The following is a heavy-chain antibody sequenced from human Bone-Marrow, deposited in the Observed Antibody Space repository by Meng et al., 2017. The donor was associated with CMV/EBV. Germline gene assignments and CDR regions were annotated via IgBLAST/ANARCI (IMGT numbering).Heavy chain of an antibody. Sequence: CAASGCTFSSYSMNWVRQAPGKGLEWVSSISSTSSYIYYADSLKGRFTISRDNAKNSLYLQMNSLRAEDTAVYYCARVGAAGTEGDYWGQGTLVTVSS. CDR2: ISSTSSYI. V-gene: IGHV3-21*01. CDR1: GCTFSSYS. CDR3: ARVGAAGTEGDY. J-gene: IGHJ4*02. D-gene: IGHD6-13*01.